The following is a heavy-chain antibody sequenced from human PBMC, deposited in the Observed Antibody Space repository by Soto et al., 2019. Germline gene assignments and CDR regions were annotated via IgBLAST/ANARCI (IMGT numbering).Heavy chain of an antibody. J-gene: IGHJ1*01. CDR3: ARGRHDSSLSSAAYFQR. D-gene: IGHD6-6*01. CDR1: GYTFTNYA. Sequence: ASVKVSCKASGYTFTNYAINWVRQAPGQGLEWMGWISAYNGNTNYAQKLQGRVTMTTDTSTTTAYMELRSLKSDDTAVYYCARGRHDSSLSSAAYFQRWGQGTLVTVSS. V-gene: IGHV1-18*01. CDR2: ISAYNGNT.